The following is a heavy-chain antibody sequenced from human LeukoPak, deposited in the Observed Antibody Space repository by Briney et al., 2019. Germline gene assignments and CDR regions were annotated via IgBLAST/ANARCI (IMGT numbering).Heavy chain of an antibody. Sequence: GGSLRLSCAASGFTVSSNYMSWVRQAPGKGLEWVSVIYSGGTTYYADSVKGRFTISRDNSKNTLYLQMNSLSAGDTAVYYCAREPPYGDYFDYWGQGTLVTVSS. CDR3: AREPPYGDYFDY. CDR1: GFTVSSNY. J-gene: IGHJ4*02. V-gene: IGHV3-53*01. D-gene: IGHD4-17*01. CDR2: IYSGGTT.